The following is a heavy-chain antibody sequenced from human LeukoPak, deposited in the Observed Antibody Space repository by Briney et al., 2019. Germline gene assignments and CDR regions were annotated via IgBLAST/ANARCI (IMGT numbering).Heavy chain of an antibody. J-gene: IGHJ4*02. CDR2: IWYDGSNK. D-gene: IGHD1-26*01. Sequence: GRSLRLSCAASGFTFSNYGMHWVRQAPGKGLEWVAVIWYDGSNKYYADSVKGRFTISRDSSLYLQMNSLRAEDTAVYYCARWGGTYEYYFDYWGQGTLVTVSS. CDR1: GFTFSNYG. CDR3: ARWGGTYEYYFDY. V-gene: IGHV3-33*01.